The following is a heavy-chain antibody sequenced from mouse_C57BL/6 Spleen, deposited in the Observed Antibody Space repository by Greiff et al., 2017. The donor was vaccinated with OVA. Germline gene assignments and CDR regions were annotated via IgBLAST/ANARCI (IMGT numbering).Heavy chain of an antibody. CDR3: TREAGSGHWC. J-gene: IGHJ2*01. CDR1: GFNIKNSY. D-gene: IGHD1-1*01. V-gene: IGHV14-3*01. CDR2: IDPANGNT. Sequence: EVQLQQSVAELVRPGASVKLSCTASGFNIKNSYMHWVKQRHEQGLEWIGKIDPANGNTKYDPKFQGKATITADTSSNTAYLQLSSLTSEDTAVYYCTREAGSGHWCWGTGATLTV.